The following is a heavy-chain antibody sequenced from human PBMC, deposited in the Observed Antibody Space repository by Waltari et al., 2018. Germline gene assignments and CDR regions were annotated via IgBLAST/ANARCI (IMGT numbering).Heavy chain of an antibody. D-gene: IGHD3-10*01. J-gene: IGHJ4*02. CDR3: ATDRGWNSFDY. V-gene: IGHV3-7*01. CDR1: AFTYHW. Sequence: EVQLVESGGGLVQPGESLRLSCPASAFTYHWMAWVRQPAGKGLEWVANINLDGSERYYVDSVRGRFTISRDNAKKTLYVQMNSLRVEDTAVYYCATDRGWNSFDYWGQGTLVTVSS. CDR2: INLDGSER.